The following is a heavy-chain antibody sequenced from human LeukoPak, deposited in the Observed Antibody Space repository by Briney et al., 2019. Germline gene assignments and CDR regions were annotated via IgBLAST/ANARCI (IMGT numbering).Heavy chain of an antibody. CDR3: VKERTTGWSDFDQ. Sequence: GDSLRLSCSASGFTFSTYAMHWVRQVPGKGLEYVSGISSNGDNTYDADSVKGRFIISRDNTKNTLYLQMSSLGGEDTAVYYCVKERTTGWSDFDQWGQGTLVTVSS. J-gene: IGHJ4*02. D-gene: IGHD6-19*01. V-gene: IGHV3-64D*06. CDR2: ISSNGDNT. CDR1: GFTFSTYA.